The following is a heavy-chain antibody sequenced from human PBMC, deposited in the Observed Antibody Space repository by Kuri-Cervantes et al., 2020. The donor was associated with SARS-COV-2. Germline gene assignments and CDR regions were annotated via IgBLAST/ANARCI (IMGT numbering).Heavy chain of an antibody. CDR1: GGTFSSYA. D-gene: IGHD5-18*01. V-gene: IGHV1-69*04. CDR2: IIPILGIA. CDR3: AREIQLWKPIDY. J-gene: IGHJ4*02. Sequence: SVKVSCKASGGTFSSYAISWVRQAPGQGLEWMGRIIPILGIANYAQKFQGRVTMTTDTSTSTAYMELRSLRSDDTAVYYCAREIQLWKPIDYWGQGTLVTVSS.